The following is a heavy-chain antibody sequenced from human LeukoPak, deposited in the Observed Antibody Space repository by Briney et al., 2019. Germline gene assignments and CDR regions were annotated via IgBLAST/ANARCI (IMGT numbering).Heavy chain of an antibody. CDR3: ARGLASVIAARQDDAFDI. CDR1: GGSISSSSYY. CDR2: IYYSGST. D-gene: IGHD6-6*01. Sequence: PSETLSLTCTVSGGSISSSSYYWGWIRQPPGKGLEWIGSIYYSGSTYYNPSLKSRVTISVDTSKNQFSLKLSSVTAADTAVYYCARGLASVIAARQDDAFDIWGQGTMVTVSS. J-gene: IGHJ3*02. V-gene: IGHV4-39*07.